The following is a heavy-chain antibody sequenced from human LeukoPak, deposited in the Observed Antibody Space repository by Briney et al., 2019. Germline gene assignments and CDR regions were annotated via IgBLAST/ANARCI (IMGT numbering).Heavy chain of an antibody. CDR3: ARGAYYYGSGSYPLGY. CDR1: GGSISSYY. V-gene: IGHV4-4*07. D-gene: IGHD3-10*01. J-gene: IGHJ4*02. CDR2: IYTSGST. Sequence: SETLSLTCTVSGGSISSYYWSWIRQPAGKGLEWIGRIYTSGSTNYNPSLKSRVTMSVDTSKNQFSLKLSSVTAADTAVYYCARGAYYYGSGSYPLGYWGQGTLVTDSP.